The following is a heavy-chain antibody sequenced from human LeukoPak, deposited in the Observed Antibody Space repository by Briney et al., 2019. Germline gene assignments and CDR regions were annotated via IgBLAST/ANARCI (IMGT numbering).Heavy chain of an antibody. V-gene: IGHV3-53*01. CDR2: IYSSGGT. D-gene: IGHD6-19*01. CDR1: GFIVSNSY. Sequence: PGGSLRLSCAASGFIVSNSYMSWVRQAPGRGLEWVSVIYSSGGTFYSESVKGRFTISRDYSRNTLYLQMNSLRADDTAVYYCAKDSSGPAFWGQGTLVTVSS. J-gene: IGHJ4*02. CDR3: AKDSSGPAF.